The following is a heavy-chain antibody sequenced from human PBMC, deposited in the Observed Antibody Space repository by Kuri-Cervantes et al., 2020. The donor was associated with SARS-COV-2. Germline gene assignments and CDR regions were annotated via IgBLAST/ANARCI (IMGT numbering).Heavy chain of an antibody. CDR3: ARGDQELGMVWYFDL. CDR2: ISSSGSTI. D-gene: IGHD7-27*01. J-gene: IGHJ2*01. Sequence: GESLKISCAASGFTFSSYEMNWVRQAPGKGLEWVSYISSSGSTIYYADSVKGRFTISRDNAKNSLYLQMNSLRAEDTAVYYCARGDQELGMVWYFDLWGRGTLVTVSS. CDR1: GFTFSSYE. V-gene: IGHV3-48*03.